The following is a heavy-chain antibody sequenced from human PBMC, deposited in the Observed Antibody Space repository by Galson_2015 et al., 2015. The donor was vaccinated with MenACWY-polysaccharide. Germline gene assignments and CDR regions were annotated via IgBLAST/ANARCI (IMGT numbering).Heavy chain of an antibody. J-gene: IGHJ4*02. V-gene: IGHV3-7*01. D-gene: IGHD3-10*01. Sequence: LRLSCAASGFTFSNFWMSWVRQAPGKELEWVASIKQDGSEKYLVDSVKGRFTISRDNAESSLFLQMNSLRAEDTAVYYCARERWVRGVFFAQWGQGTLVTVSS. CDR2: IKQDGSEK. CDR3: ARERWVRGVFFAQ. CDR1: GFTFSNFW.